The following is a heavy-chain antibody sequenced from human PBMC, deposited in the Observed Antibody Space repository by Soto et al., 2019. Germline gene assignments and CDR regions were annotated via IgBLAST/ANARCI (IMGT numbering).Heavy chain of an antibody. J-gene: IGHJ4*02. CDR1: VGSFSGYY. CDR3: ARGPKKLIY. Sequence: SETLSLTCAVPVGSFSGYYWTWIRQPPGKGLGWIGEINHSGSTNYNPSLKSRVTISIDTSKNQFSLNVSSVTAADTAVYYCARGPKKLIYWGQGTLVTVSS. D-gene: IGHD1-1*01. CDR2: INHSGST. V-gene: IGHV4-34*01.